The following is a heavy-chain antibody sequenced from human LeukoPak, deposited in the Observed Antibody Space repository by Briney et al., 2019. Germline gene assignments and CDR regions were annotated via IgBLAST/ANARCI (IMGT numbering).Heavy chain of an antibody. J-gene: IGHJ4*02. D-gene: IGHD3-10*01. CDR1: GGSVSNASYY. CDR3: ARVRYGSGSYYFDN. Sequence: SETLSLTCTVSGGSVSNASYYWSWIRQPPGKGLDWIGYVFYSGSTNSSPSLKSRVTVSVDTSKNQFSLILTSVTAADTAVYYCARVRYGSGSYYFDNWGQGTLVTVSS. V-gene: IGHV4-61*01. CDR2: VFYSGST.